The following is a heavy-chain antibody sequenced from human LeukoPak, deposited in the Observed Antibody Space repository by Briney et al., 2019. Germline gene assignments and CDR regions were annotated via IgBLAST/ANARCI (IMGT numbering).Heavy chain of an antibody. CDR1: GLTVSSNY. Sequence: GGSLRLSCAASGLTVSSNYMSWVRQAPGKGLEWVSVIYSGGSTYYADSVKGRFAISRDNSKNTLYLQMNSLRAEDTAVYYCAKVDSGYDSPYYGMDVWGQGTTVTVSS. CDR3: AKVDSGYDSPYYGMDV. V-gene: IGHV3-53*01. CDR2: IYSGGST. D-gene: IGHD5-12*01. J-gene: IGHJ6*02.